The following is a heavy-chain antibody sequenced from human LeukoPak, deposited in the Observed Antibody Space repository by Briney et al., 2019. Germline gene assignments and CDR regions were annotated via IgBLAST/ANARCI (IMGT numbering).Heavy chain of an antibody. V-gene: IGHV3-13*01. J-gene: IGHJ6*02. CDR3: TRGPKYGRSVYPNYGMDV. D-gene: IGHD2-15*01. CDR2: IGPGGDT. Sequence: PGGSLRLSCAASGFTFSRYDMHWVREATGGGREWVSAIGPGGDTYCLDSVRGRFTISRENAKNSLYLQVNSLRAGNTAVYYCTRGPKYGRSVYPNYGMDVWGQGTTVTVSS. CDR1: GFTFSRYD.